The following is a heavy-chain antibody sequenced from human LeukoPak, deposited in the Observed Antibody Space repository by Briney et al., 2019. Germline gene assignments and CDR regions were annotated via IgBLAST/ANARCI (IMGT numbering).Heavy chain of an antibody. CDR2: IKQDGSEK. CDR1: GFTFSSHW. Sequence: GGSLRLSCAASGFTFSSHWMSWVRQAPGKGLEWVANIKQDGSEKYYVDSVKGRFTISRDNAKNSLYLQMNSLRAEDTAVYYCARLSSSPEFGDLSSDFDYWGQGTLVTVSS. J-gene: IGHJ4*02. CDR3: ARLSSSPEFGDLSSDFDY. V-gene: IGHV3-7*03. D-gene: IGHD3-10*01.